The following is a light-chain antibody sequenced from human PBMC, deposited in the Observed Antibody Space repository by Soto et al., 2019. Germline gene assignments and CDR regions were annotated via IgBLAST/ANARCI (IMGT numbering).Light chain of an antibody. J-gene: IGLJ1*01. CDR2: EVV. Sequence: QSVLTQPPSASGSPGQSVTISCTGTKKDIGVYDFVSWYQHHPGKAPRLIIYEVVQRPSGVPDRFSGSKSGNTASLTVSGLQAADEADYYCSSCTSSNTLLYVFGTGTKVTVL. CDR3: SSCTSSNTLLYV. CDR1: KKDIGVYDF. V-gene: IGLV2-8*01.